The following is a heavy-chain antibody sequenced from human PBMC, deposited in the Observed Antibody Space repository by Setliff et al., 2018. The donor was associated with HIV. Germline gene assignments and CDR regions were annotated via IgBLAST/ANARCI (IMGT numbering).Heavy chain of an antibody. CDR1: GYTFTTYT. CDR3: ARDGGYSYGAFDI. V-gene: IGHV1-3*01. Sequence: ASGKVSCKATGYTFTTYTMHWVRQAPGQRPEWMGWVNAGKGNTRYSQTFQGRVVITRDTSANTAYMELSSLRSEDTAVYYSARDGGYSYGAFDIWGQGTRVTVSS. CDR2: VNAGKGNT. J-gene: IGHJ3*02. D-gene: IGHD2-21*02.